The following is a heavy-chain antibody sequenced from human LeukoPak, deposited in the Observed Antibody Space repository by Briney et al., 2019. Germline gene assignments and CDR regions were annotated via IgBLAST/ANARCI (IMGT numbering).Heavy chain of an antibody. V-gene: IGHV3-33*01. D-gene: IGHD3-16*02. Sequence: GRSLRLSCAASGFTFSSYGMHWVRQAPGKGLEWVAVIWYDGSNKYYADSVKGRFTISRDNSKNTLYLQMNSLRAEDTAVYYCARDLRAFGGVTVLYFDYWGQGTLVTVSS. CDR3: ARDLRAFGGVTVLYFDY. CDR2: IWYDGSNK. J-gene: IGHJ4*02. CDR1: GFTFSSYG.